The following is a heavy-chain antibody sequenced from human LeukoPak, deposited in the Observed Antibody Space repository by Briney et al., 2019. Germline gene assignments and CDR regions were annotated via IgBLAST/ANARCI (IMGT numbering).Heavy chain of an antibody. V-gene: IGHV3-53*01. CDR1: GFTFSSIY. D-gene: IGHD5-18*01. CDR3: ASYTYGWIYGMDV. J-gene: IGHJ6*01. CDR2: IYSGDNT. Sequence: GSLRLSCAASGFTFSSIYMNWVRQAPGKGRECVSVIYSGDNTYYADSVKGRFTISRDNSKNTLYLQMNSLRAEDTAVYYSASYTYGWIYGMDVWGQGTTVTVSS.